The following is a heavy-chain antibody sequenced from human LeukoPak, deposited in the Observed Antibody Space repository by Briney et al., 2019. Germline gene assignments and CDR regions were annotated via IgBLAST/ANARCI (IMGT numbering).Heavy chain of an antibody. CDR1: GFTFSDYY. CDR2: ISSSGSTI. V-gene: IGHV3-11*01. D-gene: IGHD5-18*01. CDR3: ARDRVDTAMVDV. Sequence: GGSLRLSCAASGFTFSDYYMSWIRRAPGKGPEWVSYISSSGSTIYYADSVKGRFTISRDNAKNSLYLQMNSLRAEDTAVYYCARDRVDTAMVDVWGQGTLVTVSS. J-gene: IGHJ4*02.